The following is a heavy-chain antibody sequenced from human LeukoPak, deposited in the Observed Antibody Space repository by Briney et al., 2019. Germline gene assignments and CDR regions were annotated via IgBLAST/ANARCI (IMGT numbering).Heavy chain of an antibody. Sequence: GGSLSLSCAASGFTSSSYAMSWLRQAPGEGLEWVSDISGSGGSTYYADSVKGRFTISRDNSKNTLYLQMNSLRAEDTAVYYCAKQIQQLARDYFDYWGQGTLVTVSS. D-gene: IGHD6-13*01. CDR1: GFTSSSYA. V-gene: IGHV3-23*01. CDR3: AKQIQQLARDYFDY. J-gene: IGHJ4*02. CDR2: ISGSGGST.